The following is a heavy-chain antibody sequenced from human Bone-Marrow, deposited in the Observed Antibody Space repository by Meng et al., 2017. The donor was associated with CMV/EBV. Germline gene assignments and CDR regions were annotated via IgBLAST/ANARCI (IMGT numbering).Heavy chain of an antibody. CDR3: ARGPRITIFRHYYYGMDV. V-gene: IGHV1-58*01. CDR2: IVVGSGNT. CDR1: GFTFTSSA. D-gene: IGHD3-3*01. J-gene: IGHJ6*02. Sequence: SVKVSCKASGFTFTSSAVQWVRQARGQRLEWIGWIVVGSGNTNYAQKFQERVTITRDMSTSTAYMELSSLRSEDTAVYYCARGPRITIFRHYYYGMDVWGQGTTVTVSS.